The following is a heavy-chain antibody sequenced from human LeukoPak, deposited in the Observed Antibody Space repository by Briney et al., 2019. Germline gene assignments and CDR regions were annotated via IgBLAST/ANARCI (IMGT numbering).Heavy chain of an antibody. D-gene: IGHD6-13*01. J-gene: IGHJ4*02. Sequence: SETLSLTCNVSGGSISGYHWSWIRQPPGKGLEWLGYIYYSGSSNYNPSLKSRVTISVDTSKNQFSLKLSSVTAADTAVYYCAGIIAAAGPYYFDYWGQGTLVTVSS. V-gene: IGHV4-59*08. CDR2: IYYSGSS. CDR3: AGIIAAAGPYYFDY. CDR1: GGSISGYH.